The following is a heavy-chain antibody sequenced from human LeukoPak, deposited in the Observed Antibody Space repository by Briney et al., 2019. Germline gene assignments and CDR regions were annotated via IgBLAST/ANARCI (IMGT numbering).Heavy chain of an antibody. CDR1: GGSVSSGSYY. Sequence: ASETLSLTCTVSGGSVSSGSYYWSWIRQPPGQGLEWIGYIYYSGSTNYNPSLKSRVTISVDTSKNQFSLKLSSVTAADTAVYYCARGPYDIFEYWGQGTLVTVSS. CDR2: IYYSGST. D-gene: IGHD3-9*01. CDR3: ARGPYDIFEY. J-gene: IGHJ4*02. V-gene: IGHV4-61*01.